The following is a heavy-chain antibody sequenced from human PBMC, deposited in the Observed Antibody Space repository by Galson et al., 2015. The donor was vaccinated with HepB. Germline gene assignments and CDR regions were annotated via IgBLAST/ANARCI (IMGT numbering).Heavy chain of an antibody. CDR1: GFTVSSNY. CDR2: IYSGGST. J-gene: IGHJ4*02. D-gene: IGHD6-19*01. Sequence: SLRLSCAASGFTVSSNYMSWVRQAPGKGLEWVSVIYSGGSTYYADSVKGRFTISRDNSKNTLYLQMNSLRAEDTAVYYCARDHGYSSGPKYWGQGTLVTVSS. CDR3: ARDHGYSSGPKY. V-gene: IGHV3-53*01.